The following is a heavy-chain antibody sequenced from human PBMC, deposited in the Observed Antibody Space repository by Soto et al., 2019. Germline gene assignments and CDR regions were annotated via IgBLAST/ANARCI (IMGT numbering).Heavy chain of an antibody. Sequence: SETLSLTCAVSGGSISSGGYSWSWIRQPPGKGLEWIGYIYHSGSTYYNPSLKSRVTISVDRSKNQFSLKLSSVTAADTAVYYCARRWGEGRVDYWGQGTLVTVSS. CDR1: GGSISSGGYS. V-gene: IGHV4-30-2*01. D-gene: IGHD3-10*01. J-gene: IGHJ4*02. CDR2: IYHSGST. CDR3: ARRWGEGRVDY.